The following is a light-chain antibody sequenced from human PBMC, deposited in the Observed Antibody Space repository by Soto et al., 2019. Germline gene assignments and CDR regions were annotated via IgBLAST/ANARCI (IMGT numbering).Light chain of an antibody. V-gene: IGKV1-33*01. J-gene: IGKJ3*01. Sequence: IPMTQSPSSLDASVGDRVSMSCQASEESRNLLNWYQVKPGEAPKLIIYDASTLETGVPSRFSGSGFGTRFNLTINGLQPEDIATYFCQRYDDAPRVTFGPGTRV. CDR3: QRYDDAPRVT. CDR2: DAS. CDR1: EESRNL.